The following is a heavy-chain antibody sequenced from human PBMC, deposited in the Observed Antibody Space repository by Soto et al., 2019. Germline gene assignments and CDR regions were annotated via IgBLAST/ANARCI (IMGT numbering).Heavy chain of an antibody. CDR1: GYTFTNFG. CDR3: ARGLNWNYETFDI. CDR2: IIAYNGNA. D-gene: IGHD1-7*01. V-gene: IGHV1-18*01. J-gene: IGHJ3*02. Sequence: GASVKVSCKASGYTFTNFGISWVRQAPGQGLEWMGWIIAYNGNANYAQKFQGRVTITADESTSTAYMELSSLRSEDTAVYYCARGLNWNYETFDIWGQGTMVTVSS.